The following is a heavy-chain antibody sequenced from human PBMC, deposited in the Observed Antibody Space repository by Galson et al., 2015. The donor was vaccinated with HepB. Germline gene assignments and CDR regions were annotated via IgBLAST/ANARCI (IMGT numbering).Heavy chain of an antibody. Sequence: SVKVSCKASGYTFTGYYMHWVRQAPGQGLEWMGWINPNSGGTNYAQKFQGWVTMTRDTSISTAYMELSRLRSDDTAVYYCAREGCSGGSCYLLSEYYYYGMDVWGQGTTVTVSS. CDR3: AREGCSGGSCYLLSEYYYYGMDV. V-gene: IGHV1-2*04. CDR2: INPNSGGT. CDR1: GYTFTGYY. D-gene: IGHD2-15*01. J-gene: IGHJ6*02.